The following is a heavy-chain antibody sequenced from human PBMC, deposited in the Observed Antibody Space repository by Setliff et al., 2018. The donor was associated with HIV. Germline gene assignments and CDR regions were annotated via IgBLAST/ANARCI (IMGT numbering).Heavy chain of an antibody. J-gene: IGHJ6*03. CDR2: MNPNSGNT. CDR1: GGTFSDFR. D-gene: IGHD6-13*01. V-gene: IGHV1-8*02. CDR3: ASLVAAAGTRPYYYYYMDV. Sequence: ASVKVSCKASGGTFSDFRITWVRQAPGQGLEWMGWMNPNSGNTGYTQEFQGRVTMTRNTSISTAYMELSSLRSEDTAVYYCASLVAAAGTRPYYYYYMDVWGKGTTVTVSS.